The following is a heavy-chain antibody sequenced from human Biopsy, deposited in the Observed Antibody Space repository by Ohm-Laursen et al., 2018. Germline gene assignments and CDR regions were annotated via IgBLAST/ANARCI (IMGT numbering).Heavy chain of an antibody. V-gene: IGHV4-59*02. D-gene: IGHD4-23*01. CDR1: GDSVTKYY. CDR2: IYYSVMT. J-gene: IGHJ4*02. Sequence: SDTLSLTCTVSGDSVTKYYWSWIRQPPGKGLEWIGHIYYSVMTNYNPSLQSRVSISVDTSRNQVSLTLSSVTAADTAVCYCARGSNDFGGLYFPRWGQGTLLTVSS. CDR3: ARGSNDFGGLYFPR.